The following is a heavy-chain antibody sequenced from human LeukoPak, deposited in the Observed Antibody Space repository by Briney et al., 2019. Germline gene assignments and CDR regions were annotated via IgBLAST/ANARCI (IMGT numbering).Heavy chain of an antibody. CDR2: ISANNGNT. CDR1: GYTFTSYG. Sequence: ASVKVSCKASGYTFTSYGISWVRQAPGQGLEWMGWISANNGNTNYAQKLQGRVTMTRDTSTSTAYMELRSLRSDDTAVYYCARQRRSDYYGSGPYWGQGTLVTVSS. J-gene: IGHJ4*02. D-gene: IGHD3-10*01. V-gene: IGHV1-18*04. CDR3: ARQRRSDYYGSGPY.